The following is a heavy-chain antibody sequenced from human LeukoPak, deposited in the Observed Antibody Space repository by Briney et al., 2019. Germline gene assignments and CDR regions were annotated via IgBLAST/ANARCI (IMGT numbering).Heavy chain of an antibody. V-gene: IGHV1-8*01. Sequence: ASVKVSCKASGYTFTSYHINWVRQATGQGLEWVGWMNPNNSDIGYAQKFQGRVTMTRNTSIGTAYMELSSLRSEDTAIYYCVRVPPGSTIYAYWGQGTLVTVSS. J-gene: IGHJ4*02. CDR3: VRVPPGSTIYAY. CDR2: MNPNNSDI. CDR1: GYTFTSYH. D-gene: IGHD1-1*01.